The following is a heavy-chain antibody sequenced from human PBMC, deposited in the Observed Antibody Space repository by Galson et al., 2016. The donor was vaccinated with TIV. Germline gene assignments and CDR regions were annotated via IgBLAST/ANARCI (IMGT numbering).Heavy chain of an antibody. CDR1: GFSFRDSGVG. J-gene: IGHJ6*02. CDR3: AHRREYDCDYRTPFARDD. V-gene: IGHV2-5*01. D-gene: IGHD4-17*01. CDR2: IFWNDDK. Sequence: PALVKPTQTLTVTCTFSGFSFRDSGVGVGWIRQPPGKALEWLAPIFWNDDKHFSPSLKTRLTITKDTSKNQVVLTMTNMHPVDTATYFCAHRREYDCDYRTPFARDDWGQGTTVIVSS.